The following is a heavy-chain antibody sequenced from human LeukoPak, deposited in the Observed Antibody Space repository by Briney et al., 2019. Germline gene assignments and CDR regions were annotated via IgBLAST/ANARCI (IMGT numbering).Heavy chain of an antibody. CDR1: GFTFSSYG. V-gene: IGHV3-23*01. D-gene: IGHD1-26*01. CDR2: ISGSGGST. CDR3: AKDRHGPWESDY. Sequence: PGGSLRLSCAASGFTFSSYGMHWVRQAPGKGPEWVSAISGSGGSTYYADSVKGRFTISRDNSKNTLYLQMNSLRAEDTAVYYCAKDRHGPWESDYWGQGTLVTVSS. J-gene: IGHJ4*02.